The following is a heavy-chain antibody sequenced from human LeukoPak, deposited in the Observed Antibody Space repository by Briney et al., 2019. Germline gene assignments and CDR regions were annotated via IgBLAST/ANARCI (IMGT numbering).Heavy chain of an antibody. CDR1: GFTFSSYG. V-gene: IGHV3-23*01. J-gene: IGHJ4*02. CDR2: ISGSGGET. CDR3: AKENPHNDY. Sequence: PGGSLRLSCAASGFTFSSYGMSWVRQAPGKGLEWVSAISGSGGETYYAESVKGRFTISRDNSKNTLYMQMNSLRAEDTALYYCAKENPHNDYWGQGTLVTVSS.